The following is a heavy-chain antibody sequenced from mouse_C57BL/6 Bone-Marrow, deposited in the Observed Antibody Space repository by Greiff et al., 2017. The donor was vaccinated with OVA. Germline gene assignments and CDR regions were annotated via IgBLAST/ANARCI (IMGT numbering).Heavy chain of an antibody. V-gene: IGHV1-55*01. Sequence: QVQLQQPGAELVKPGASVKMSCKASGYTFTSYWITWVKQRPGQGLAWIGDIYPGSGSTNYNEKFKSKATLTVDTSSSTAYMQLSSLTSEDSAVYYCARDGGYGYDLYFDYWGQGTTLTVSS. J-gene: IGHJ2*01. CDR3: ARDGGYGYDLYFDY. CDR2: IYPGSGST. D-gene: IGHD2-2*01. CDR1: GYTFTSYW.